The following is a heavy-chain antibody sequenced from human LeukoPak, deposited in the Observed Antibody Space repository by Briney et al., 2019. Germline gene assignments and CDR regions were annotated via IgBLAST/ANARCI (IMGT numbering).Heavy chain of an antibody. J-gene: IGHJ4*02. Sequence: GGSLRLSCAASGFAVSSNYMSWVRQAPGKGLKWVSVIYSGGSTYYADSVKGRFTISRDNSKNTLYLQMNSLRAEDTAVYYCAGGSSWYYFDYWGQGTLVTVSS. CDR1: GFAVSSNY. D-gene: IGHD6-13*01. CDR3: AGGSSWYYFDY. CDR2: IYSGGST. V-gene: IGHV3-53*01.